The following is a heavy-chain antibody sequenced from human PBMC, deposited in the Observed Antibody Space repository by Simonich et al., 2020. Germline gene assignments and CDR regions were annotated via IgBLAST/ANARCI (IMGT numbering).Heavy chain of an antibody. Sequence: QVQLQESGPGLVKPSETLSLTCTVSGGSLSSYYWSSIRQPPGKGLEWIGYISYSGSTNNNPTLKSRVTRSVDTSKNQFSLKLSSVTAADTAVYYCARHDRWLQFYFDYWGQGTLVTVSS. CDR3: ARHDRWLQFYFDY. J-gene: IGHJ4*02. D-gene: IGHD5-12*01. CDR2: ISYSGST. V-gene: IGHV4-59*08. CDR1: GGSLSSYY.